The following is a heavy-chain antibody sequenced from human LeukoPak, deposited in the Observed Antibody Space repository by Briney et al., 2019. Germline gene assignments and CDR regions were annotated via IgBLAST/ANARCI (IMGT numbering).Heavy chain of an antibody. V-gene: IGHV4-59*08. CDR1: SGSQSSYY. Sequence: SETLSLTCPVSSGSQSSYYRIWIRQPPGKGLEWIGYVYYSGSANYNPSLKSRVTISVDTSQNQFSLKLSSVTAADTAVYYCARHEKSGQFLNCGQGTLVTVSS. D-gene: IGHD3-3*01. CDR3: ARHEKSGQFLN. CDR2: VYYSGSA. J-gene: IGHJ4*02.